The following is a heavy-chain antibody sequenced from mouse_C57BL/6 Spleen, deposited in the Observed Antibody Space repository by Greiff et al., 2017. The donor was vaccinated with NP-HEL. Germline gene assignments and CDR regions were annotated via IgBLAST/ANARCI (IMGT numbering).Heavy chain of an antibody. V-gene: IGHV1-64*01. J-gene: IGHJ3*01. Sequence: QVQLQQPGAELVKPGASVKLSCKASGYTFTSYWMHWVKQRPGQGLEWIGMIHPNSGSTNYNEKFKSKATLTVDKSSSTAYMQLSSLTSEDSAVYYCARSNYSWAWFAYWGQGTLVTVSA. CDR2: IHPNSGST. CDR1: GYTFTSYW. D-gene: IGHD2-12*01. CDR3: ARSNYSWAWFAY.